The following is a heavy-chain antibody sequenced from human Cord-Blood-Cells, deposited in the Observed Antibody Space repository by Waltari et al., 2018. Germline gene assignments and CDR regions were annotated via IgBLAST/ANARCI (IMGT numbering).Heavy chain of an antibody. D-gene: IGHD6-13*01. V-gene: IGHV3-21*01. CDR1: GFTFSSYS. CDR2: ISSSSSYI. Sequence: EVQLVESGGGLVKPGGSLRLSCAASGFTFSSYSMNWVRQAPGKGLEWVSSISSSSSYIYYADSVKGRLTISRDNAKNSLYLQMNGLRAEDTAVYYCARDRAAGPTRYYYYGMDVWGQGTTVTVSS. CDR3: ARDRAAGPTRYYYYGMDV. J-gene: IGHJ6*02.